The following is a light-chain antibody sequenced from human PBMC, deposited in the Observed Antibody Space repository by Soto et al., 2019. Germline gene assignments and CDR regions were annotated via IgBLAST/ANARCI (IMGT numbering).Light chain of an antibody. CDR2: GNS. CDR3: QSYDSSLSGSV. Sequence: QTVVTQPPSVSGAPGQRATTSCTGSSSNIGAGYDVHWYQQLPGTAPKLLIYGNSNRPSGVPDRFSGSKSGTSASLAITGLQAEDEADYYCQSYDSSLSGSVFGGGTKLTVL. J-gene: IGLJ2*01. CDR1: SSNIGAGYD. V-gene: IGLV1-40*01.